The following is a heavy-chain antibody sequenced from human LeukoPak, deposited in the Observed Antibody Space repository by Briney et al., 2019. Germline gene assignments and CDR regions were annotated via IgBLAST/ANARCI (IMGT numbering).Heavy chain of an antibody. D-gene: IGHD3-3*01. CDR2: IYHSGST. Sequence: SETLSLTCAVSGYSISSGYYWGWIRQPPGKGLEWIGSIYHSGSTYYNPSLKSRVTISVDTSKNQFSLKLSSVTAADTAVHYCAREDDFWSGYPYYYYMDVWGKGTTVTVSS. V-gene: IGHV4-38-2*02. CDR3: AREDDFWSGYPYYYYMDV. J-gene: IGHJ6*03. CDR1: GYSISSGYY.